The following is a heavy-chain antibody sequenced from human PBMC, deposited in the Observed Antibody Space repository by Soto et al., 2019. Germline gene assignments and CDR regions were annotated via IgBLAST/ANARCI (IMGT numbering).Heavy chain of an antibody. Sequence: PGGSLRLSCAASGFTFSSYAMHWVRQAPGKGLEWVAVISYDGSNKYYADSVKGRFTISRDNSKNTLYLQMNSLRAEDTAVYYCARDGRYCSSTSCFAEYFQHWGQGTLVTAPQ. D-gene: IGHD2-2*01. CDR2: ISYDGSNK. J-gene: IGHJ1*01. CDR3: ARDGRYCSSTSCFAEYFQH. V-gene: IGHV3-30-3*01. CDR1: GFTFSSYA.